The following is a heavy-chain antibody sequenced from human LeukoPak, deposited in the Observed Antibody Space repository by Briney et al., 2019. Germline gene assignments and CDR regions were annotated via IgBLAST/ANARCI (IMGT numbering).Heavy chain of an antibody. Sequence: SETLSLTCTVSGGSISSYYWSWIRQPPGKGLEWIGYIYYSGSTNYNPSLKSRVTISVDTSKNQFSLKLSSVTAADTAVYYCAPPRGAAGYYYYYMDVWGKGTTVTVSS. V-gene: IGHV4-59*08. CDR1: GGSISSYY. CDR2: IYYSGST. CDR3: APPRGAAGYYYYYMDV. J-gene: IGHJ6*03. D-gene: IGHD6-13*01.